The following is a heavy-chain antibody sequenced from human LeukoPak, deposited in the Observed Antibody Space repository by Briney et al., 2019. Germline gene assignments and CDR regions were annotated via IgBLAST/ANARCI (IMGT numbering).Heavy chain of an antibody. Sequence: GRSLRLSCTDSGFTFSGDAINWVSQAPGQGLEWVGFIRSKALYGTREYAASVEGRFTISRDDSKGMAYLQMNTLKIKGTAVCYCDRDNVNYNAPDYWGQGTLVTVSS. CDR2: IRSKALYGTR. CDR1: GFTFSGDA. D-gene: IGHD1-7*01. CDR3: DRDNVNYNAPDY. J-gene: IGHJ4*02. V-gene: IGHV3-49*04.